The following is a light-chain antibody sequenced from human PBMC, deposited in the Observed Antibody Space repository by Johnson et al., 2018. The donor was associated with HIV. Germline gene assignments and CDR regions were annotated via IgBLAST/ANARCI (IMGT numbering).Light chain of an antibody. Sequence: QSVLTQPPSVSAAPGQKVTVSCSGSSSNIGNNYVSWYQQLPRTAPKLLIYDNNKRPSGIPDRFSGSKSGTSATLGITGRQTGDEADYYCGTWDGGLIAYVFGTGPKVTGL. V-gene: IGLV1-51*01. CDR1: SSNIGNNY. CDR3: GTWDGGLIAYV. J-gene: IGLJ1*01. CDR2: DNN.